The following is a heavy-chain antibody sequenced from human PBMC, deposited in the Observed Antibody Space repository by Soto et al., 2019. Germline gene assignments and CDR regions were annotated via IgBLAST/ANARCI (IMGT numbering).Heavy chain of an antibody. Sequence: GGSLRLSCAASGFTFSSYSMNWVRQAPGKGLEWVSYISSSSSTIYYADSVKGRFTISRDNAKNSLYLQMNSLRAEDTAVYYCARGSQKDSGYESGDAFDIWGQGTMVTVSS. D-gene: IGHD5-12*01. CDR1: GFTFSSYS. CDR3: ARGSQKDSGYESGDAFDI. CDR2: ISSSSSTI. J-gene: IGHJ3*02. V-gene: IGHV3-48*01.